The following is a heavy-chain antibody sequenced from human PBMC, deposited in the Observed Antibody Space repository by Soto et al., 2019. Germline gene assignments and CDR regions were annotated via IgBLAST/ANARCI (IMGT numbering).Heavy chain of an antibody. CDR1: GFSFRTYW. D-gene: IGHD7-27*01. V-gene: IGHV3-74*01. Sequence: EVQLVESGGGLVQPGGSLRLSCAASGFSFRTYWMQWARQAPGKGLEWVSRINNDGSSTDYADSVKGRFTISRDNAKDTLYLQMNSLRAEDTAPYYCAMGTMDVWGTGTTVTVSS. J-gene: IGHJ6*04. CDR2: INNDGSST. CDR3: AMGTMDV.